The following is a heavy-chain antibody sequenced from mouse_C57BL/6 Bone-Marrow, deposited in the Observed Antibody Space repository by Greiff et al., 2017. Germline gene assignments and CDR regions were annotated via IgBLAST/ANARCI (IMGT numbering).Heavy chain of an antibody. V-gene: IGHV1-53*01. CDR3: ARSGYRLWSL. CDR2: INPSNGGT. J-gene: IGHJ2*01. CDR1: GSPFTSYW. Sequence: QVQLQQPGTELVKPGASVKLSCKASGSPFTSYWLHWVKQRPGQGLEWIGNINPSNGGTHYNETFKSKATLTVDKSSRPAYMKRSSLASEDSAVYYCARSGYRLWSLWGQGTTLTVSA. D-gene: IGHD1-1*02.